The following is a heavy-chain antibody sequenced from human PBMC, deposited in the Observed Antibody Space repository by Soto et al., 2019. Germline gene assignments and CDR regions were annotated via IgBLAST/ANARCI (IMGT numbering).Heavy chain of an antibody. CDR3: ARTLGSTNDY. CDR1: GASLSSYY. Sequence: SETLSLTCVVSGASLSSYYWSWIRQPPGKGLEWIGYIYYSGSTNYNPSLKSRVAISVDTSKNQFSLKLSSVTAADTAVYYFARTLGSTNDYWGRGTLVT. V-gene: IGHV4-59*01. J-gene: IGHJ4*02. D-gene: IGHD3-16*01. CDR2: IYYSGST.